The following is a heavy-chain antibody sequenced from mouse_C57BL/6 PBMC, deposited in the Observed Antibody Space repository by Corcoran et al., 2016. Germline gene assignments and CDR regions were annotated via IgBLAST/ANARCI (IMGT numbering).Heavy chain of an antibody. CDR1: GYTFTEHP. CDR2: ICNDTGEP. CDR3: DAREAY. J-gene: IGHJ3*01. V-gene: IGHV9-1*01. Sequence: QIKLVQSEPAVKKPGETVKISCKASGYTFTEHPMNWVKQAPGQGLKWMGRICNDTGEPTYAEEFKGRFDVSLETSASTAYLQINNLKNEDTATYFCDAREAYWGQGTLVTVSA.